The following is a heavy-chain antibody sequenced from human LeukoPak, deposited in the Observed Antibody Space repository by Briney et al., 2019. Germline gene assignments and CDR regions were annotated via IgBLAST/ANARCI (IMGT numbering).Heavy chain of an antibody. CDR3: ARDYN. CDR1: GFTFSSYW. V-gene: IGHV3-7*01. J-gene: IGHJ4*02. CDR2: IKPDGGET. Sequence: PGGSLRLSCAASGFTFSSYWMNWVRQAPGKGLEWVANIKPDGGETFYVDSVKGRFTISRDNAKSSLYLQMNTLRPEDTAVYYCARDYNLGQGTLVTVSS.